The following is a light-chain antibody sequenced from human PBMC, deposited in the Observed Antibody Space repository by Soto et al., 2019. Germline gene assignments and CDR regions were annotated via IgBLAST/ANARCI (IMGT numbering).Light chain of an antibody. V-gene: IGKV3-20*01. CDR1: QSVGRNF. J-gene: IGKJ4*01. Sequence: EIVLTQSPGTLSLSPGESTTLSCRASQSVGRNFLAWYQQKPGRAPRLLIHGASYRATGIPDRFSGSGSETDFTFTISRLEPEDSAVYYCHQYAASPLTFGGGTKVEIK. CDR3: HQYAASPLT. CDR2: GAS.